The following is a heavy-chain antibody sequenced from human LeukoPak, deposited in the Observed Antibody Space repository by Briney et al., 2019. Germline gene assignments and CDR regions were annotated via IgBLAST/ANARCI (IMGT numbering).Heavy chain of an antibody. D-gene: IGHD3-22*01. V-gene: IGHV4-39*01. CDR2: IYYSGST. CDR3: ARTVSGYPPSAEYFQH. Sequence: TETLSLTCTVSGGSISSSSYYCGWIRQPPGKGLEWIRSIYYSGSTYYNPSLKSRVTISVDTSKNQFSLKLSSVTAADTAVYYCARTVSGYPPSAEYFQHWGQGTLVTVSS. J-gene: IGHJ1*01. CDR1: GGSISSSSYY.